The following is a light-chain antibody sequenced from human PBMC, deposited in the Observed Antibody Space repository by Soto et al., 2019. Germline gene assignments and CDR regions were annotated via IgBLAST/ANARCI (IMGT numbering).Light chain of an antibody. CDR3: QQRHNWPLT. CDR1: QRVSND. Sequence: EIVLTQSPGTLSLSPGERATLSCRASQRVSNDLAWYQQKPGQSPRLLIYDASNRDTGIPARFSGSGSGTDFTLTISGLEPEDFAVYYCQQRHNWPLTFGGGTKVEIK. CDR2: DAS. J-gene: IGKJ4*01. V-gene: IGKV3-11*01.